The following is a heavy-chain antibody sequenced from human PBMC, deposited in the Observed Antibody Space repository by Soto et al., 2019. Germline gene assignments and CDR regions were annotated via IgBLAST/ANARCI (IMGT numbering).Heavy chain of an antibody. D-gene: IGHD3-3*01. CDR3: ARGQTKRRIFGVVISPRWLEP. V-gene: IGHV1-8*01. Sequence: GASVKVSCKASGYTFTSYDINWVRQATGQGLEWMGWMNPNSGNTGYAQKFQGRVTMTRNTSISTAYMELSSLRSEDTAVYYCARGQTKRRIFGVVISPRWLEPWGQGTLVSVTS. CDR1: GYTFTSYD. CDR2: MNPNSGNT. J-gene: IGHJ5*02.